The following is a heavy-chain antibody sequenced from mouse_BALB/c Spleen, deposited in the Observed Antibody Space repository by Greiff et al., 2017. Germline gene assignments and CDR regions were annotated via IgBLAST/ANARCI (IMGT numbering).Heavy chain of an antibody. V-gene: IGHV1S81*02. CDR3: ARPLITTVVATDY. J-gene: IGHJ2*01. Sequence: VQLQPPGAELVKPGASVKLSCTASVYTFTRYWMHWVQQRPGHCLEWIGELNPSNGRTTYNEKFKSKATLTVDKSSSTAYMQLSSLTSEDSAVYYCARPLITTVVATDYWGQGTTLTVSS. CDR1: VYTFTRYW. CDR2: LNPSNGRT. D-gene: IGHD1-1*01.